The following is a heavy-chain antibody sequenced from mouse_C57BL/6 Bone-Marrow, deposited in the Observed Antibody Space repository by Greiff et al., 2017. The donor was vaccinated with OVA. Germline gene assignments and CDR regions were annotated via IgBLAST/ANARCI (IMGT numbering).Heavy chain of an antibody. V-gene: IGHV14-1*01. Sequence: EVKLVESGAELVRPGASVKLSCTASGFNIKDYYMHWVKQRPEQGLEWIGRIDPEDGDTEYAPKFQGKATMTADTSSNTAYLQLSSLTSEDTAVYYCTTVGRSITTVVATRAMDYWGQGTSVTVSS. J-gene: IGHJ4*01. CDR1: GFNIKDYY. CDR3: TTVGRSITTVVATRAMDY. D-gene: IGHD1-1*01. CDR2: IDPEDGDT.